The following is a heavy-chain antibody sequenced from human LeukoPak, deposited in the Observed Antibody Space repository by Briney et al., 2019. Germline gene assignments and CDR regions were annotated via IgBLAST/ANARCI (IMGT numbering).Heavy chain of an antibody. D-gene: IGHD3-10*01. J-gene: IGHJ4*02. CDR2: IKQDGGET. CDR1: GFTFSTYW. V-gene: IGHV3-7*01. Sequence: GGSLRLSCAASGFTFSTYWMTWVRQAPGKGLEWVANIKQDGGETYYADSVKGRFTISRDNAKNSLYLQMNSLRAEDTALYYCARLRGGACWGQGTLVTVSS. CDR3: ARLRGGAC.